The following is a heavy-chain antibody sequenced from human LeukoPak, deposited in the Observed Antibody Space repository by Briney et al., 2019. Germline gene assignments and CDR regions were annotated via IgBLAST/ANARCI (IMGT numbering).Heavy chain of an antibody. CDR3: VKNGWLDY. D-gene: IGHD6-19*01. J-gene: IGHJ4*02. V-gene: IGHV3-21*06. CDR2: ISTSGDST. CDR1: GFTFSSQN. Sequence: GGSLRLSCAASGFTFSSQNMNWARQAPGKGLEWVAYISTSGDSTKYADSVEGRFTISRDNAENSLYLLMNSLRVEDTAVYYCVKNGWLDYWGQGVLVTVSS.